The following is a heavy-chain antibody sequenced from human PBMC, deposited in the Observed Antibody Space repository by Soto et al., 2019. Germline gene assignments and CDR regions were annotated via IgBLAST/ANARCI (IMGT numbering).Heavy chain of an antibody. J-gene: IGHJ5*02. D-gene: IGHD2-2*01. CDR1: GFTFSSYA. CDR2: ISGSGGST. CDR3: AKDLEPAAPNWFDP. Sequence: GGSLRLSCAASGFTFSSYAMSWVRQAPGKGLEWVSAISGSGGSTYYADSVKGRFSISRDNSKNTLYLQMSSLRAEDTAVYYCAKDLEPAAPNWFDPWGQGTLVTAPQ. V-gene: IGHV3-23*01.